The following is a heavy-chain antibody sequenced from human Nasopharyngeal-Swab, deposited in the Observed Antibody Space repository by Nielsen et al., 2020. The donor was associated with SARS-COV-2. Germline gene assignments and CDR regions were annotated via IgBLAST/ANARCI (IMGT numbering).Heavy chain of an antibody. D-gene: IGHD4-17*01. J-gene: IGHJ6*02. V-gene: IGHV1-18*01. CDR1: GYTFKSFA. CDR2: ISANNGNT. CDR3: AVDYGDYDSYYGMDV. Sequence: ASVKVSCKASGYTFKSFAVNWVRQAPGQGLEWMGWISANNGNTNNAQNLQGRVTMTTDTSTSTVYMELRSLRSEDTAVYYCAVDYGDYDSYYGMDVWGQGTTVTVSS.